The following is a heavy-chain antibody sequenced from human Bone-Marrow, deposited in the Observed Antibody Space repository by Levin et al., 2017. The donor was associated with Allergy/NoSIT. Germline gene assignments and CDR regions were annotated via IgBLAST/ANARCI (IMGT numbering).Heavy chain of an antibody. D-gene: IGHD1-7*01. CDR1: GFTFSNAW. CDR3: TTDTPWNYPDGFDY. CDR2: IKSKTDGGTT. V-gene: IGHV3-15*01. Sequence: PGGSLRLSCAASGFTFSNAWMSWVRQAPGKGLEWVGRIKSKTDGGTTDYAAPVKGRFTISRDDSKNTLYLQMNSLKTEDTAVYYCTTDTPWNYPDGFDYWGQGTLVTVSS. J-gene: IGHJ4*02.